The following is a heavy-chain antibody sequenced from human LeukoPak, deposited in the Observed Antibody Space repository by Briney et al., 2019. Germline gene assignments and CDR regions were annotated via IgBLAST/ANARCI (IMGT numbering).Heavy chain of an antibody. D-gene: IGHD4-17*01. CDR3: ARPTTVTTHYFQH. J-gene: IGHJ1*01. Sequence: KPSETLSLTCAVYGGPFSGYYWSWIRQPPGKGLEWIGEINHSGSTNYNPSLKSRVTISVDTSKNQFSLKLSSVTAADTAVYYCARPTTVTTHYFQHWGQGTLVTVSS. CDR2: INHSGST. V-gene: IGHV4-34*01. CDR1: GGPFSGYY.